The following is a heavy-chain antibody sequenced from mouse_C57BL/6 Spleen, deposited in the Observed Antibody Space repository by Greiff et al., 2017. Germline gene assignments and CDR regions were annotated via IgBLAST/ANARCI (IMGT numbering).Heavy chain of an antibody. V-gene: IGHV7-3*01. J-gene: IGHJ4*01. CDR2: VSNKANGYTT. CDR1: GFTFTDYY. D-gene: IGHD1-1*01. Sequence: EVKLMESGGGLVQPGGSLSLSCAASGFTFTDYYMSWVCQPPGQALEWLGFVSNKANGYTTEYSASVKGRFTISRDNSQSVLYLQMNALRAEDSATYYSARYGGGKGAPYAMGYWGQGTSVTVSS. CDR3: ARYGGGKGAPYAMGY.